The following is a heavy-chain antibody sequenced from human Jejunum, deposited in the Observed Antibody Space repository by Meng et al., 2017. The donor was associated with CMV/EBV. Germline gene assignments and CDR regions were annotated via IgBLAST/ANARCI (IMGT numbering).Heavy chain of an antibody. CDR3: ARDNDGSSHYSQFDY. Sequence: SGFPLTSYGIPWVRQFPGKGLEWVAVLLYDGSRKYFADSVQGRFSISRDDSKNTVYLQMSSLRAEDTAVYYCARDNDGSSHYSQFDYWGQGTLVTVSS. V-gene: IGHV3-33*01. CDR2: LLYDGSRK. D-gene: IGHD3-22*01. CDR1: GFPLTSYG. J-gene: IGHJ4*02.